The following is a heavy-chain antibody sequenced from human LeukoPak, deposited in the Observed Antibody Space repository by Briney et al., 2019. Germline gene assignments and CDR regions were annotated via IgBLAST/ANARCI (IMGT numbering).Heavy chain of an antibody. V-gene: IGHV3-9*01. D-gene: IGHD3-9*01. CDR2: ISWNSGSI. J-gene: IGHJ3*02. CDR3: AKAYYDILTGYHDAFDI. CDR1: GFTFYDYA. Sequence: PGRSLRLSCAASGFTFYDYAMHWVRQAPGKGLEWVSGISWNSGSIGYADSVKGRFTISRDNAKNSLYLQMNSLRAEDTALYYCAKAYYDILTGYHDAFDIWGQGTMVTVSS.